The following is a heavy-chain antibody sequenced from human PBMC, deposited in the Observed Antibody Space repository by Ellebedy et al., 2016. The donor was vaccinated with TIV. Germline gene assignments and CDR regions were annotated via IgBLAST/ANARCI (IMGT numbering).Heavy chain of an antibody. V-gene: IGHV3-30*04. CDR3: ARDVRAYYYYMDV. CDR2: VSYHGRNK. Sequence: GGSLRLXXAVSELIITNSAMHWVRQAPGKGLEWVAGVSYHGRNKYYADSVKGRFTISRDTSNNTVFMHMNSLRPEDTAVYYCARDVRAYYYYMDVWGIGTTVTVSS. J-gene: IGHJ6*03. CDR1: ELIITNSA.